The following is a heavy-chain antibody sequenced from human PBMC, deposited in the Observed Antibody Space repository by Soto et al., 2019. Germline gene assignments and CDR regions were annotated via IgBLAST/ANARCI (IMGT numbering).Heavy chain of an antibody. D-gene: IGHD5-18*01. J-gene: IGHJ4*02. CDR1: GGSISSVGYY. CDR3: AREDKSYGYDS. CDR2: ISYSGST. V-gene: IGHV4-31*03. Sequence: PSETLSLTCTVSGGSISSVGYYWNWVRQPPGKGLEWIGSISYSGSTYYNPSLRSRVIISVDTSKNQFSLKLSSVTAADTAVYYCAREDKSYGYDSWGQGTLVTVS.